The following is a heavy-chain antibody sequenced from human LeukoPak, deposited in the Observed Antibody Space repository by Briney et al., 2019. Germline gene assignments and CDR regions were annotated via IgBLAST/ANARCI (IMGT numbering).Heavy chain of an antibody. CDR3: ATMITVTNYYYYYGMDV. CDR1: GFTFSSYW. CDR2: IKQDGSEK. D-gene: IGHD4-17*01. Sequence: GGSLRLSCAASGFTFSSYWMSWVRQAPGKGLEWVANIKQDGSEKYYVDSVKGRFSISRDNAKNTLYLQMSSLRAEDTAVYYCATMITVTNYYYYYGMDVWGQGTTVTVSS. V-gene: IGHV3-7*01. J-gene: IGHJ6*02.